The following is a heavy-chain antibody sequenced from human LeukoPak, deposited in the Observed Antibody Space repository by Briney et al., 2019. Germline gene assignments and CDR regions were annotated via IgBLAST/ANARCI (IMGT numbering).Heavy chain of an antibody. V-gene: IGHV3-7*01. D-gene: IGHD1-14*01. CDR2: IKENGNEQ. Sequence: PGGSLRLSCAASGFTFSSYGMHWVRQAPGKGPEWVAHIKENGNEQYYADSVKGRFTISRDNVKQSLGLQMNSLRVEDTAVYYCARGPGDFDASDIWGQGTMVTVSS. CDR1: GFTFSSYG. CDR3: ARGPGDFDASDI. J-gene: IGHJ3*02.